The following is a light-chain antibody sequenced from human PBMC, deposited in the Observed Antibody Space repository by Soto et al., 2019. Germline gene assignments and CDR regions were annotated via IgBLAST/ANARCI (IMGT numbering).Light chain of an antibody. Sequence: QSALTQPASVSGSPGQSIAISCTGTTSDVGAYNYVSWYQQHPGKAPKPMIYQVSNRPSGVSNRFSGSKSGNTASLTISGLQAEDEADYYCSSYTSSTTYVFGTGTKLTVL. CDR3: SSYTSSTTYV. CDR2: QVS. J-gene: IGLJ1*01. V-gene: IGLV2-14*01. CDR1: TSDVGAYNY.